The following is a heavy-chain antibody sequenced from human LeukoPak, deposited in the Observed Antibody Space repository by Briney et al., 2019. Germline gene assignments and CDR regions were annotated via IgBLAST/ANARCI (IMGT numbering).Heavy chain of an antibody. Sequence: SETLSLTCTVSGYSISSGYYWGWIRQPPGKGLEWIGSIYHSGSTYYNPSLKSRVTISVDTSKNQFSLKLSSVTAADTAVYYCARGAVAYYYFDNWGQGTLVTVSS. V-gene: IGHV4-38-2*02. CDR3: ARGAVAYYYFDN. CDR1: GYSISSGYY. D-gene: IGHD6-19*01. J-gene: IGHJ4*02. CDR2: IYHSGST.